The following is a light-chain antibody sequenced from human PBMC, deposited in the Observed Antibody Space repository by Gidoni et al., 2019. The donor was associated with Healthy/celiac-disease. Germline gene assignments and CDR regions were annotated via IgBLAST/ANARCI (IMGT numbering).Light chain of an antibody. J-gene: IGKJ4*01. V-gene: IGKV3-11*01. Sequence: EIVLTQSPATLSLSPGERATLSCRASQSVSSYLAWYQQKPCQAPRLLIYYASNSATGIPARFSGSGSETDFTLTISSLEPEDFAVYYCQQRSNWPSFGGGTKVEIK. CDR2: YAS. CDR3: QQRSNWPS. CDR1: QSVSSY.